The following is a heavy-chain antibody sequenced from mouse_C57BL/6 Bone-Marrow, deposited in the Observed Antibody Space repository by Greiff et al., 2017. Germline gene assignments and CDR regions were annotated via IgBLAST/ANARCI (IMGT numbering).Heavy chain of an antibody. V-gene: IGHV14-2*01. CDR3: ARRGYGSGYSY. D-gene: IGHD1-1*01. J-gene: IGHJ2*01. CDR1: GFNIKDYY. CDR2: IDPEAGET. Sequence: VQLQQSGAELVKPGASVKFSCTASGFNIKDYYMHWVKQRTEQGLEWIGRIDPEAGETKYAPKFQGKATITADTSSNTAYLQVSSLTSKDTAVDYWARRGYGSGYSYGGQGTTLTVSS.